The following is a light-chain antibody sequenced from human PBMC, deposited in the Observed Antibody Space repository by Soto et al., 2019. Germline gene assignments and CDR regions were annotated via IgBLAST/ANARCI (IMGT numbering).Light chain of an antibody. CDR1: QSIAGW. CDR3: QHYDSYPYA. CDR2: HAS. J-gene: IGKJ2*01. Sequence: DIQLTQSPSTLSASVGDRVTMTCRASQSIAGWLAWHQQKLGKAPKLLISHASTLETGVPSRFSGGGSGTEFTLTISSLQPDDFATYYCQHYDSYPYAFGQGTKLEI. V-gene: IGKV1-5*01.